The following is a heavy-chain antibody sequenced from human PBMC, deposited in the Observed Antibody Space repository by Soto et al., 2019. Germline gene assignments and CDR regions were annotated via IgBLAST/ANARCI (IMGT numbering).Heavy chain of an antibody. D-gene: IGHD3-22*01. CDR3: ARDLLRYDSSGYHDY. CDR1: GFTFSSYG. CDR2: IWYDGSNK. J-gene: IGHJ4*02. Sequence: GGSLRLSCAASGFTFSSYGMHWVRQAPGKGLEWVAVIWYDGSNKYYADSVKGRFTISRDNSKNTLYLQMNSLRAEDTAVYYCARDLLRYDSSGYHDYWGQGTLVTVSS. V-gene: IGHV3-33*01.